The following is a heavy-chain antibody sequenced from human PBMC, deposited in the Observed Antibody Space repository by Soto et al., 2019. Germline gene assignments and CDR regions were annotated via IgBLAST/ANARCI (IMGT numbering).Heavy chain of an antibody. CDR3: ARELSNSPDYFDG. Sequence: NPSETLSLTCTVSGGSIRSDDYYWTWIRQPPGEGLEWIGYIYYTGRTLYNPSLKSRVTISIDTSKNQFFLRLSSVSAADTAVYYCARELSNSPDYFDGWGQGTLVTVSS. CDR1: GGSIRSDDYY. V-gene: IGHV4-30-4*01. J-gene: IGHJ4*02. CDR2: IYYTGRT. D-gene: IGHD6-6*01.